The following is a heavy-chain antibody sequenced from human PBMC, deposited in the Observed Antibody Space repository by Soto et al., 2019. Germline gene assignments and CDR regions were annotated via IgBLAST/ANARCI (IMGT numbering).Heavy chain of an antibody. CDR2: IYSTGST. V-gene: IGHV4-39*01. J-gene: IGHJ6*02. CDR1: GGSIRSSSY. D-gene: IGHD2-21*01. CDR3: RRSSIYGTDV. Sequence: QLQLQESGPGLVKPSETLSLTCSVSGGSIRSSSYWGWIRQPPGKGLEWIGSIYSTGSTYYNPSLKSPVTISVDTSKNHFSLNLISVTAAYTAVYYCRRSSIYGTDVWGQGTALTVSS.